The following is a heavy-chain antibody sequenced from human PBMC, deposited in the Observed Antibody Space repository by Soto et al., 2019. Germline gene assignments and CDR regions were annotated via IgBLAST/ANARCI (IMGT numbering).Heavy chain of an antibody. J-gene: IGHJ4*02. Sequence: QVQLQESGPGLVKPSETLSLTCTVSGGSISSYYWSWIRQPPGKGLEWIGYIYYSGSTNYNPSLKSRVTISVDTSKNQFSLKLSSVTAADTAVYYCARDSGAVAVFGFDYWGQGTLVTVSS. CDR1: GGSISSYY. D-gene: IGHD6-19*01. CDR3: ARDSGAVAVFGFDY. V-gene: IGHV4-59*01. CDR2: IYYSGST.